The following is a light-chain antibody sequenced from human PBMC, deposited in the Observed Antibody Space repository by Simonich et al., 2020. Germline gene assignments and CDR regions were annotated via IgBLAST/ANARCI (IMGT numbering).Light chain of an antibody. CDR1: SSHIGSNY. CDR2: RNN. Sequence: QSVLTQPPSASGTPGQRVTISCSGSSSHIGSNYVYWYKQLPGTAPKLLIYRNNQRPSGVPDRFSGSKAGTSASLAISGLRSEDEADYYCAAWDDSLSGWVFGGGTKLTVL. J-gene: IGLJ3*02. CDR3: AAWDDSLSGWV. V-gene: IGLV1-47*01.